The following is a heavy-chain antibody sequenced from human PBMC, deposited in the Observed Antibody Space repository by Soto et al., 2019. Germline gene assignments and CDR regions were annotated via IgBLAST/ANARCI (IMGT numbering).Heavy chain of an antibody. V-gene: IGHV6-1*01. CDR2: TYYRSKWYN. J-gene: IGHJ4*02. Sequence: PSQTLSLTCAISGDSVSGNSAGWNWIRQSPSRGLEWLGRTYYRSKWYNDYAVSVRSRITINPDTSKNQFSLQLNSVAPEDTAVYYCARDPRYCSSTSCYRPFDYWGQGTLVTVSS. CDR3: ARDPRYCSSTSCYRPFDY. CDR1: GDSVSGNSAG. D-gene: IGHD2-2*01.